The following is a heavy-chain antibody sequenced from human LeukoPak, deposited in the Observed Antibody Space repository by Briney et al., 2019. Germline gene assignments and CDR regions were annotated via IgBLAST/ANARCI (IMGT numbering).Heavy chain of an antibody. CDR2: IYYSGST. J-gene: IGHJ4*02. CDR1: GGSISSSSYY. V-gene: IGHV4-39*01. D-gene: IGHD6-19*01. CDR3: ARAGGAVALATY. Sequence: SETLSLTCTVSGGSISSSSYYWGWIRQPPRKGLEWIGSIYYSGSTYYNPSLKSQVTISVDTSKNQFSLKLSSVTAADTAVYYCARAGGAVALATYWGQGTLVTVSS.